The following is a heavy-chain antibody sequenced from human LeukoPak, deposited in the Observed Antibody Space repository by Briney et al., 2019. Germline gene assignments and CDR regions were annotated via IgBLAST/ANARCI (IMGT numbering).Heavy chain of an antibody. V-gene: IGHV3-21*01. D-gene: IGHD2-2*01. Sequence: KPGGSLRLSRAASGFTFSSYSMNWVRQAPGKGLEWVSSISSSSSYIYYADSVKGRFTISRDNAKNSLYLQMNSLRAEDTAVYYCARNAYCSSTSCYAYYYYYYGMDVWGQGTTVTVSS. CDR2: ISSSSSYI. CDR3: ARNAYCSSTSCYAYYYYYYGMDV. CDR1: GFTFSSYS. J-gene: IGHJ6*02.